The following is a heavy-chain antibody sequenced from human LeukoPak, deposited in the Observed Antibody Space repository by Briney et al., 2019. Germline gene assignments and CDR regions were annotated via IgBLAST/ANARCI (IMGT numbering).Heavy chain of an antibody. CDR3: ARYSGSYYYGSYYFDY. D-gene: IGHD1-26*01. CDR2: FDPEDGET. Sequence: ASVKVSCKVSGYTLTELSMHWVRQAPGKGLEWMGGFDPEDGETIYAQKFQGRVTMTEDTSTDTAYMELSSLRSEDTAVYYCARYSGSYYYGSYYFDYWGQGTLVTVSS. V-gene: IGHV1-24*01. J-gene: IGHJ4*02. CDR1: GYTLTELS.